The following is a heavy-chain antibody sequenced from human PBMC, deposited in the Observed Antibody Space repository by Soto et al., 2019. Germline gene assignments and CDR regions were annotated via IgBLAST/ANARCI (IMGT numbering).Heavy chain of an antibody. V-gene: IGHV4-39*01. J-gene: IGHJ4*02. Sequence: QLQLQESGPGLVKPSETLSLTCTVSGGSISSSSYYWGWIRQPPGKGLEWIGSIYYSGSTYYIPSLKSRVTISVDTSKNPFSLKLSSVTAADTAVYYCADMGIAAAGGDYWGQGTLVTVSS. CDR2: IYYSGST. CDR3: ADMGIAAAGGDY. D-gene: IGHD6-13*01. CDR1: GGSISSSSYY.